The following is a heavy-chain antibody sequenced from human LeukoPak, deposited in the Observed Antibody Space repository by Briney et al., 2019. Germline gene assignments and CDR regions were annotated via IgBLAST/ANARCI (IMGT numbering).Heavy chain of an antibody. D-gene: IGHD3-9*01. Sequence: PSETLSLTCTVSGGSISSYYWSWIRQPPGKGLEWIGYIYYSGSTNYNPSLKSRVTISVDTSKNQFSLKLSSVTAADTAVYYCARRMNYDILTGYPKYAFDIWGQGTMVTVSS. CDR2: IYYSGST. CDR3: ARRMNYDILTGYPKYAFDI. V-gene: IGHV4-59*08. J-gene: IGHJ3*02. CDR1: GGSISSYY.